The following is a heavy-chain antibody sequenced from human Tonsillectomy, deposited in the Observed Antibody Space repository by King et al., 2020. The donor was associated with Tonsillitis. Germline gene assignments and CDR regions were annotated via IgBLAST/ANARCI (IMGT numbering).Heavy chain of an antibody. Sequence: VQLVESGGGLVQPGRSLRLSCTASGFTFGDYAMTWVRQAPGKGLEWVGFLGSTAYGGTTEYAASVKGRFTLSRDDSKSIAYLQMNSLKTEDTAVYYCTRTQDDYFDYWGQGTLVTVSS. D-gene: IGHD2-15*01. CDR2: LGSTAYGGTT. CDR1: GFTFGDYA. V-gene: IGHV3-49*04. CDR3: TRTQDDYFDY. J-gene: IGHJ4*02.